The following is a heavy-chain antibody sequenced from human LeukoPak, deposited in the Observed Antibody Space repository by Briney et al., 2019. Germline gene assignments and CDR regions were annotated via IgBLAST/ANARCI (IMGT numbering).Heavy chain of an antibody. J-gene: IGHJ4*02. V-gene: IGHV4-34*01. CDR3: ARGINYFDY. Sequence: KPSETLSLTCAVYGGSFSGYYWSWIRQPPGKGLEWIGEINHSGSTNYNPSLKSRVTISVDTSKNQFSLKLSSVTAADTAVYYCARGINYFDYWGQGTLVTVSS. CDR1: GGSFSGYY. D-gene: IGHD3-10*01. CDR2: INHSGST.